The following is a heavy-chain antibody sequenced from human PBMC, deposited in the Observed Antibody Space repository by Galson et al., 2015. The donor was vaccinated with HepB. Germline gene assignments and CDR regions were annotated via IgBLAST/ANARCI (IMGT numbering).Heavy chain of an antibody. CDR2: INAGNGNT. D-gene: IGHD2-8*02. CDR1: GYTFTSYA. V-gene: IGHV1-3*01. CDR3: AREGTGGTYAFDI. Sequence: SVKVSCKASGYTFTSYAMHWVRQAPGQRLEWMGWINAGNGNTKYSQKFQGRVTITRDTSASTAYMELSRLRSDDTAVYYCAREGTGGTYAFDIWGQGTMVTVSS. J-gene: IGHJ3*02.